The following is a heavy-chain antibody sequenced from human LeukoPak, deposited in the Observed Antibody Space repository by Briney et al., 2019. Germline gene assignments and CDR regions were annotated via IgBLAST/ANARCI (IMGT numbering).Heavy chain of an antibody. J-gene: IGHJ4*02. CDR3: ARGSTVETVATSLKF. CDR2: MNPKSGTT. D-gene: IGHD5-12*01. CDR1: GYTFTSYD. Sequence: ASVKVSCKASGYTFTSYDINWVRQATGQGLEWMGWMNPKSGTTGYAQKFQGRVTMTSSTSVSTAYMELSSLRSDDTAVYFCARGSTVETVATSLKFWGQGTLVTVSS. V-gene: IGHV1-8*01.